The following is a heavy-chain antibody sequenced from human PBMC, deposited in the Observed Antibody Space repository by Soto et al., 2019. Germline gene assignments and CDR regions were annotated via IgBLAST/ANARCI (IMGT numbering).Heavy chain of an antibody. V-gene: IGHV1-3*01. Sequence: GASVKVSCKASGYTFSTYAMHWVRQAPGQRLEWMGWINADNGNTGYSQKFQGRVTITRDTSASTVYMELSGLKSDDTAVYYCARGGFCSGRRCYSIFSFDYWGQGALVTVSS. J-gene: IGHJ4*02. CDR3: ARGGFCSGRRCYSIFSFDY. CDR2: INADNGNT. CDR1: GYTFSTYA. D-gene: IGHD2-15*01.